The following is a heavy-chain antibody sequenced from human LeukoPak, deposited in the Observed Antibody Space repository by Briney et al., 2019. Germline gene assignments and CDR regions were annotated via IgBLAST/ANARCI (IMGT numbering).Heavy chain of an antibody. Sequence: SETLSLTCTVSGGSISSYYWSWIRQPPGKGLEWIGYIYYSGSTYYNPSLKSRVTISVDTSKNQFSLKLSSVTAADTAVYYCARTYYDFWSGYYTNGFDYWGQGTLVTVSS. V-gene: IGHV4-59*12. CDR1: GGSISSYY. J-gene: IGHJ4*02. CDR3: ARTYYDFWSGYYTNGFDY. D-gene: IGHD3-3*01. CDR2: IYYSGST.